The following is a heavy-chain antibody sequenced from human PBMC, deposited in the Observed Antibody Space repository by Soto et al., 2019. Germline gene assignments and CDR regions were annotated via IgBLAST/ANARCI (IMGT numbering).Heavy chain of an antibody. V-gene: IGHV1-24*01. D-gene: IGHD6-19*01. CDR3: ATPTRGYSSGWYDY. CDR2: FDPEDGET. J-gene: IGHJ4*02. Sequence: ASVKVSCKVSGYTLTELSMHWVRQAPGKGLEWMGGFDPEDGETIYAQKFQGRVTMTEDTPTDTAYMELSSLRSEDTAVYYCATPTRGYSSGWYDYWGQGTLVTVSS. CDR1: GYTLTELS.